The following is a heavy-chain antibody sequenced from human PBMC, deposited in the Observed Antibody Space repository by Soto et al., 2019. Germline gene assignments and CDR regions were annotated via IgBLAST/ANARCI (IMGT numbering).Heavy chain of an antibody. Sequence: QVQLVESGGGLVKPGGSLRLSCAASGFTFSHYYMSWIRQAPGKGLDWVSYISRSGSTIYYADSVKGRITISRDNAKNSLYLQMNSLRAEDTAVYYCVRDSGYDGYFDYWGQGTLVTVSS. J-gene: IGHJ4*02. D-gene: IGHD5-12*01. CDR3: VRDSGYDGYFDY. CDR1: GFTFSHYY. V-gene: IGHV3-11*01. CDR2: ISRSGSTI.